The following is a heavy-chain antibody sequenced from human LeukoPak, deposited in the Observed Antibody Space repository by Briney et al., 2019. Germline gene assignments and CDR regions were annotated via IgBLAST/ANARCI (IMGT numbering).Heavy chain of an antibody. V-gene: IGHV4-59*01. CDR2: LFYSGSP. CDR1: GVSISSYY. Sequence: SETLSLTCSVSGVSISSYYWTWIRQPPGKGLEWIGYLFYSGSPNYNASLTSRATISVDTSKNQFSLKLTSVTAADTAVYYCARVGGGSGYYLDHWGQGTLVTVSS. CDR3: ARVGGGSGYYLDH. D-gene: IGHD3-22*01. J-gene: IGHJ4*02.